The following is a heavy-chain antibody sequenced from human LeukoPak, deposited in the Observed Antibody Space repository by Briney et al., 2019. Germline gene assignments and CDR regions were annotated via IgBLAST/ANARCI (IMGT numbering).Heavy chain of an antibody. CDR3: ARVEGYCSSTSCYHDAFDI. V-gene: IGHV1-18*01. D-gene: IGHD2-2*01. CDR2: ISAYNGNT. CDR1: GYTFTSYG. J-gene: IGHJ3*02. Sequence: GASVKVSCKASGYTFTSYGISWVRQAPGQGLEWMGWISAYNGNTNYAQKLQGRVTMTTDTSTSTAYMELRSLRSDDTAVYYCARVEGYCSSTSCYHDAFDIWGQGTMVTVSS.